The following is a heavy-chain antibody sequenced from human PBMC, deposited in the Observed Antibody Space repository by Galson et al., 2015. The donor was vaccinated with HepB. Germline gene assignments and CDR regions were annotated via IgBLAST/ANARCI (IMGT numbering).Heavy chain of an antibody. D-gene: IGHD4-11*01. J-gene: IGHJ4*02. CDR2: IWYDGSKD. V-gene: IGHV3-33*04. CDR3: ARYYGNYRAFDY. Sequence: SLRLSCAASGNTFSCHGMHWVRQAPGKGLEWVALIWYDGSKDYYADSVKGRFAVSRDNSKNVLYLQMNSLRAEDTAVYYCARYYGNYRAFDYWGQGTLVTVSS. CDR1: GNTFSCHG.